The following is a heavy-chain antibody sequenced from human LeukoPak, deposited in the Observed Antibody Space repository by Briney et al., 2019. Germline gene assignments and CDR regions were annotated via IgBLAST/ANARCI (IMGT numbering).Heavy chain of an antibody. J-gene: IGHJ4*02. CDR3: ARGPPYYYDTSGYYYAY. V-gene: IGHV1-2*02. CDR2: INPNSGGT. Sequence: GASVKVSCKASGYTFTGYYMHWVRQAPGQGLELMAWINPNSGGTNYAQKFQGRVTMTRDTSISTAYMELTRLKSDDTAVYYCARGPPYYYDTSGYYYAYWGQGTLVTVSS. D-gene: IGHD3-22*01. CDR1: GYTFTGYY.